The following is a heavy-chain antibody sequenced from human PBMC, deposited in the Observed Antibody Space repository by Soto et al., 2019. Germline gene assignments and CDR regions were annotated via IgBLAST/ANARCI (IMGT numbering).Heavy chain of an antibody. CDR2: INAGNGNT. CDR3: ATNRAAACTILYCNYYYGMDV. Sequence: SVKVSCKASGYTFTRYAMHWVDQSPVQRLDGMGWINAGNGNTEYAQKFQGRVTITRNTSPSTAYMELSSLRSEDTAVYYCATNRAAACTILYCNYYYGMDVWGQGTTVTVSS. J-gene: IGHJ6*02. V-gene: IGHV1-3*01. D-gene: IGHD6-13*01. CDR1: GYTFTRYA.